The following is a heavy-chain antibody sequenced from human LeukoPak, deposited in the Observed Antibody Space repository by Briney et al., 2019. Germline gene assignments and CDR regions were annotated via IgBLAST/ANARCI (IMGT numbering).Heavy chain of an antibody. CDR3: ARDRSVAGTIDY. J-gene: IGHJ4*02. CDR1: GGSISSGGYS. D-gene: IGHD6-19*01. V-gene: IGHV4-39*07. Sequence: SETLSLTCAVSGGSISSGGYSWSWIRQPPGKGLEWIGSIYYSGSTYYNPSLKSRVTISVDTSKNQFSLKLSSVTAADTAVYYCARDRSVAGTIDYWGQGTLVTVSS. CDR2: IYYSGST.